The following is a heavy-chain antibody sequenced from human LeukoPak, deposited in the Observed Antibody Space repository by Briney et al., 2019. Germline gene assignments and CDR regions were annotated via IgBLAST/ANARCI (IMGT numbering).Heavy chain of an antibody. CDR3: ARDLRYCSGGSCYSYYFDY. Sequence: SVKVSCKASGGTFSSYAISWVRQAPGQGLEWMGGIIPIFGTANYAQKFQGRVTITADESTSTAYMELSSLRSGDTAVYYCARDLRYCSGGSCYSYYFDYWGQGTLVTVSS. CDR2: IIPIFGTA. V-gene: IGHV1-69*13. CDR1: GGTFSSYA. D-gene: IGHD2-15*01. J-gene: IGHJ4*02.